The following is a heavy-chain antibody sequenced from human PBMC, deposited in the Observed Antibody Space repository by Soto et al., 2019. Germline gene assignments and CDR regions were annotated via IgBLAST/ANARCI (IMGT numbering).Heavy chain of an antibody. CDR1: GFTFSSYW. Sequence: GGSLRLSCAASGFTFSSYWMHWVRQAPGKGLVWVSRINSDGSSTSYADSVKGRFTISRDNAKNTLYLQMNSLRAEDTAVYYCARDPRPLGGSSWNTYYYYYGMDVWGQGTTVTVSS. CDR3: ARDPRPLGGSSWNTYYYYYGMDV. V-gene: IGHV3-74*01. J-gene: IGHJ6*02. D-gene: IGHD6-13*01. CDR2: INSDGSST.